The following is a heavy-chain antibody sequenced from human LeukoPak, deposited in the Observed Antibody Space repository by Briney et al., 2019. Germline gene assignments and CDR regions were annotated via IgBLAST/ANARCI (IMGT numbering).Heavy chain of an antibody. V-gene: IGHV3-7*03. CDR1: GFTFSGFW. D-gene: IGHD3-16*01. J-gene: IGHJ4*02. Sequence: PGGSLRLSCAVSGFTFSGFWMSWSRQAPGKGLEWVASINSDGSEGYYADVVKGRFTISRDNSKNTLYLQMNSLRAEDTAVYYCAKVTGGDMITYGGLDYWGQGTLVTVSS. CDR2: INSDGSEG. CDR3: AKVTGGDMITYGGLDY.